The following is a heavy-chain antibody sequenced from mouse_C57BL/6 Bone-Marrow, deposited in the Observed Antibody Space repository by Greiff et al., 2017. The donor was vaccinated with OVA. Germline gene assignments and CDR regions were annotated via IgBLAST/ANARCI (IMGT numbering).Heavy chain of an antibody. V-gene: IGHV1-62-2*01. D-gene: IGHD1-1*01. J-gene: IGHJ1*03. Sequence: VQLMESGAELVKPGASVKLSCKASGYTFTEYTIHWVKQRSGQGLEWIGWFYPGSGSIKYNEKFKDKATLTADKSSSTVYMELSRLTSEDSAVYFCARHGYYGSSYGWYFDVWGTGTTVTVSS. CDR2: FYPGSGSI. CDR3: ARHGYYGSSYGWYFDV. CDR1: GYTFTEYT.